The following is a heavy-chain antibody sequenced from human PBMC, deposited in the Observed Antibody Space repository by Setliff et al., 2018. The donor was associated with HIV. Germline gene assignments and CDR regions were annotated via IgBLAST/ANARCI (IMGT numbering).Heavy chain of an antibody. V-gene: IGHV3-21*01. CDR2: ISSSSSYI. Sequence: GESLKISCAASGFTFSSYSMNWVRQAPGKGLEWVSSISSSSSYINYADSVKGRFTISRDNPKNSLYLQMNSLRAEDTAVYYCARDRRGIVVVPAAKGYYYYGMDVWGQGTTVTVSS. D-gene: IGHD2-2*01. CDR3: ARDRRGIVVVPAAKGYYYYGMDV. CDR1: GFTFSSYS. J-gene: IGHJ6*02.